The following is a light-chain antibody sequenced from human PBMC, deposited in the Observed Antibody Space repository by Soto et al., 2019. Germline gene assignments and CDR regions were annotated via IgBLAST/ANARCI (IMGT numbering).Light chain of an antibody. V-gene: IGLV1-51*01. CDR1: SSNIGNNY. CDR3: GALDGSLRLYV. J-gene: IGLJ1*01. Sequence: QSVLTQPPSVSAAPGQTVTISCSGSSSNIGNNYVSWYQQVPGAAPKLLIYDSNKRPSGIPERFSASKSGTSATLAITGLQTGDEADYYCGALDGSLRLYVFGSGTKVTVL. CDR2: DSN.